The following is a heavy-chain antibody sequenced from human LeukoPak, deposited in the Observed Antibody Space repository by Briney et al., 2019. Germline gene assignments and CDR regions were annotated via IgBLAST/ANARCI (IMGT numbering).Heavy chain of an antibody. Sequence: PGGSLRLSCAASGFTFSNYAMSWVRQAPGKGLEWVSYISSSGSETNYADSVKGRFTISRDNGKNSLYLQMNSLRAEDTAVYYCARGHYEMGVWGQGTTVTVSS. CDR1: GFTFSNYA. CDR3: ARGHYEMGV. V-gene: IGHV3-11*05. CDR2: ISSSGSET. J-gene: IGHJ6*02.